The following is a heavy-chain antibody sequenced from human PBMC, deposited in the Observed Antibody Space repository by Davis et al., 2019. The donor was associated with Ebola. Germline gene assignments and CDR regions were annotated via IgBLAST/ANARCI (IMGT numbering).Heavy chain of an antibody. CDR3: TSTVTGTDLDY. Sequence: GGPLRLSCAASGFTSSGSAMPWFPQASGKGLEWVGRIRSKANSYATAYAASVKGRFTISRDDSKNTAYLQMNSLKTEDTAVYYCTSTVTGTDLDYWGQGTLVTVSS. J-gene: IGHJ4*02. V-gene: IGHV3-73*01. CDR1: GFTSSGSA. D-gene: IGHD6-19*01. CDR2: IRSKANSYAT.